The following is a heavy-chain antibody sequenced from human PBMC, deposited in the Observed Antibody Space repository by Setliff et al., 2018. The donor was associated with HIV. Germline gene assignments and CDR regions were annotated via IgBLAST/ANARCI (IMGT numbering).Heavy chain of an antibody. D-gene: IGHD6-13*01. CDR3: ARGARLLAGYSDRWDYYYMAV. Sequence: SETLSLTCTVSGGSISSHYWIWIRQPPGKGLEWIGYIHYSGATNYNPSLKSRVTISLDTSRTQFSLRLNSVTAADTAVYYCARGARLLAGYSDRWDYYYMAVWGKGTTVTVSS. V-gene: IGHV4-59*11. J-gene: IGHJ6*03. CDR1: GGSISSHY. CDR2: IHYSGAT.